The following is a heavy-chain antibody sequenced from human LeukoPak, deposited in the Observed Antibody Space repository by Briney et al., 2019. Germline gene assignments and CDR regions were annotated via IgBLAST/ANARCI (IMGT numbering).Heavy chain of an antibody. CDR2: IIPIFGTA. CDR1: GGTFSSYA. J-gene: IGHJ4*02. Sequence: SVKVSCKASGGTFSSYAISWVRQAPGQGLEWMGRIIPIFGTANYAQKFQGRVTITTDESTSTAYMELSSLRSEDTAVYYCARDRDGYNQFDCWGQGTLVTVSS. CDR3: ARDRDGYNQFDC. V-gene: IGHV1-69*05. D-gene: IGHD5-24*01.